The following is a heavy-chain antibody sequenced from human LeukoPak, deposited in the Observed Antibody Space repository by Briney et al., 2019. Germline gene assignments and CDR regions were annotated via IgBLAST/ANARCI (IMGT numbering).Heavy chain of an antibody. D-gene: IGHD4-17*01. CDR2: ISSSSSTI. J-gene: IGHJ4*02. Sequence: GGSLRLSCAASGFTFSSYSMNWVRQAPGKGLEWVSYISSSSSTIYYADSVKGRFTISRDNAKNSLYLQMNSLRAEDTAVYYCARGGYGDSRTIDYWGQGTPVTVSS. V-gene: IGHV3-48*01. CDR1: GFTFSSYS. CDR3: ARGGYGDSRTIDY.